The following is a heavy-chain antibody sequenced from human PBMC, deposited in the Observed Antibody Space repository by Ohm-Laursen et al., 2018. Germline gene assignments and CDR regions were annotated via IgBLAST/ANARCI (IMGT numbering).Heavy chain of an antibody. CDR2: ISYDGSNK. J-gene: IGHJ4*02. V-gene: IGHV3-30*18. Sequence: SLRLSCSASGFIVSNNYMNWVRQAPGKGLEWVALISYDGSNKYYADSVKGRFTISRDNAKNSLYLQMNSLRAEDTALYYCAKDDGRGWFYLFDYWGQGTLVTVSS. CDR3: AKDDGRGWFYLFDY. CDR1: GFIVSNNY. D-gene: IGHD6-19*01.